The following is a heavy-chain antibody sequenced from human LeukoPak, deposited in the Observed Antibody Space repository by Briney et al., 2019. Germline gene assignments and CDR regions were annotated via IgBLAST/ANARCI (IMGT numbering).Heavy chain of an antibody. CDR2: INHSGST. J-gene: IGHJ4*02. Sequence: SETLSLTCAVYGGSFSGYYWSWLRQPPGKGLEWIGEINHSGSTNYNPSLKSRVTISVDTSKNQFSLKLSSVTAADTAVYYCARGLRNYGNDYWGQGTLVTVSS. D-gene: IGHD4-17*01. CDR1: GGSFSGYY. V-gene: IGHV4-34*01. CDR3: ARGLRNYGNDY.